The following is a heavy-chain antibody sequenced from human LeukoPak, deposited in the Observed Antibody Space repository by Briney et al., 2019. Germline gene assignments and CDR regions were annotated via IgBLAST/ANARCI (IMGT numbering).Heavy chain of an antibody. Sequence: PGGSLRLSCAASGFTFSSYEMNWVRQAPGKGLEWVSYISSSGSTIYYADSVKGRFTISRDNAKNSLYLQMNSLRAEDTAVYYCARVSLWFGELGDYYYMDVWGKGTTVTISS. CDR3: ARVSLWFGELGDYYYMDV. CDR2: ISSSGSTI. D-gene: IGHD3-10*01. J-gene: IGHJ6*03. CDR1: GFTFSSYE. V-gene: IGHV3-48*03.